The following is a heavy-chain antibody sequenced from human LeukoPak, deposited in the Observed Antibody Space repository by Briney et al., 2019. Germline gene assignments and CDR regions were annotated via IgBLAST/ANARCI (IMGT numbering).Heavy chain of an antibody. CDR3: ARIVAVYRIAAAGTGFSYFDY. CDR1: VYTFTSYG. D-gene: IGHD6-13*01. Sequence: GASVKVSCKASVYTFTSYGISWVRQAPGQGLEWMGWISAYNGNTNYAQKLQGRVTMTTDTSTSTAYMELRSLRSDDTAVYYCARIVAVYRIAAAGTGFSYFDYWGQGTLVTVSS. CDR2: ISAYNGNT. J-gene: IGHJ4*02. V-gene: IGHV1-18*01.